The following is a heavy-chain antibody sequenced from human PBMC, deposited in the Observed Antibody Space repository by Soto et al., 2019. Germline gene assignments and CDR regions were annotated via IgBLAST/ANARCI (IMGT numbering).Heavy chain of an antibody. Sequence: GGSLRLSCAASGFTFSSYGMHWVRQAPGKGLEWVAVIWYDGTNKYYVDSVKGRFTISKDNSKNTLYLQMNSLRAEDTAIYYCASDIGDQTSRWTDAFDIWGQGTMVTVSS. V-gene: IGHV3-33*01. CDR1: GFTFSSYG. CDR2: IWYDGTNK. CDR3: ASDIGDQTSRWTDAFDI. D-gene: IGHD6-13*01. J-gene: IGHJ3*02.